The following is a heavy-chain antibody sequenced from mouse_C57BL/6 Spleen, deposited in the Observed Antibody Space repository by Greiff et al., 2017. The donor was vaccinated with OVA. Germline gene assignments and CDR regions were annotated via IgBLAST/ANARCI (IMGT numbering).Heavy chain of an antibody. Sequence: EVQVVESGGGLVKPGGSLKLSCAASGFTFSDYGMHWVRQAPEKGLEWVAYISSGSSTIYYADTVKGRFTISRDNAKNTLFLQMTSLRSEDTAMYYCARRGANWDVDAMDYWGQGTSVTVSS. J-gene: IGHJ4*01. CDR3: ARRGANWDVDAMDY. V-gene: IGHV5-17*01. D-gene: IGHD4-1*01. CDR2: ISSGSSTI. CDR1: GFTFSDYG.